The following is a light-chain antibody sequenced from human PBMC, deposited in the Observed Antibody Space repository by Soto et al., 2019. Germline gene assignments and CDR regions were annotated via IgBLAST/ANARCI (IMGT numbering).Light chain of an antibody. J-gene: IGKJ4*01. CDR1: QSVTSN. CDR2: GVS. CDR3: QQYSQWPLT. Sequence: IVVTQSPASLSLSPGEIATLSCRASQSVTSNLAWYQQKPGQAPRLLMYGVSTRATGIPARFGGSGSATEFTLTISSLQSEDFAVYYCQQYSQWPLTFGGGTKVDIK. V-gene: IGKV3-15*01.